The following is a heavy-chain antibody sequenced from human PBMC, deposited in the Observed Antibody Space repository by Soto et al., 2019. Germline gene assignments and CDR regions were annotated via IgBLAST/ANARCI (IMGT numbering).Heavy chain of an antibody. J-gene: IGHJ4*02. V-gene: IGHV4-30-2*01. CDR1: GGSISSGGYS. D-gene: IGHD3-22*01. CDR3: ARDPMI. Sequence: SETLSLTCAVSGGSISSGGYSWSWIRQPPGKGLEWIGYISHSGSTYYNPSLKSRVTISVDRSKNQFSLKLSSVTAADTAVYYYARDPMIWGQGTLVTVSS. CDR2: ISHSGST.